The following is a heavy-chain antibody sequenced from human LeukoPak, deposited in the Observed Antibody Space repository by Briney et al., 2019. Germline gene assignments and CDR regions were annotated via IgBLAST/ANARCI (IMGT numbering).Heavy chain of an antibody. D-gene: IGHD3-3*01. CDR2: IGTAGDT. V-gene: IGHV3-13*01. CDR3: AKDLRFLEWFGAFDI. J-gene: IGHJ3*02. CDR1: GFTFSNYD. Sequence: GGSLRLSCAASGFTFSNYDMHWVRQATGKGLEWVSAIGTAGDTYYPGSVKGRFTISRDNAKNTLYLQMNSLRAEDTAVYYCAKDLRFLEWFGAFDIWGQGTMVTVSS.